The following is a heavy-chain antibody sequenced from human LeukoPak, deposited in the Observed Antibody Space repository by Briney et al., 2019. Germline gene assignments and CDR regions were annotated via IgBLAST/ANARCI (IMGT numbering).Heavy chain of an antibody. Sequence: PSETLSLTCSVSGGSISSYYWNWIRQPPGKGLEWIGSISYSGSTNYNPSLESRVTISVDTSKNQFYLKLSSVTAADTAVYYCARVPISGPYTMSIDYWGQGTLVTVSS. CDR3: ARVPISGPYTMSIDY. V-gene: IGHV4-59*12. CDR1: GGSISSYY. J-gene: IGHJ4*02. CDR2: ISYSGST. D-gene: IGHD3-10*02.